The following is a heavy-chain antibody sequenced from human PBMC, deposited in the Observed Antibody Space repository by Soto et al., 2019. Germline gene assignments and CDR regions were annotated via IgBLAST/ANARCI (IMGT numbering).Heavy chain of an antibody. Sequence: QVQLVQSGAEVKKPGASVKVSCKASGGTFSSYAISWVRQAPGQGLEWMGGIIPIFGTANYAQKFQGRVTITADESTSTAYMELSSLRSEDTAVYYCARGGITMVRGVMVYWGQGTLVTVSS. J-gene: IGHJ4*02. D-gene: IGHD3-10*01. CDR1: GGTFSSYA. CDR3: ARGGITMVRGVMVY. V-gene: IGHV1-69*01. CDR2: IIPIFGTA.